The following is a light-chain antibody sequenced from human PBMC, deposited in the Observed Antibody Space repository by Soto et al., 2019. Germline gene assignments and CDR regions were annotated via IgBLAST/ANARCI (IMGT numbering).Light chain of an antibody. V-gene: IGLV1-47*01. Sequence: QSVLTQPPSASGTPGQRVTISCSGSSSNIGSNYVYWYQQLPGTAPKLLIYRNNPRPSGVPDRFSGSRSGTSASLAISGLRYEDEADYYCAAWDDRLYVFGTGTKVTVL. CDR2: RNN. CDR1: SSNIGSNY. J-gene: IGLJ1*01. CDR3: AAWDDRLYV.